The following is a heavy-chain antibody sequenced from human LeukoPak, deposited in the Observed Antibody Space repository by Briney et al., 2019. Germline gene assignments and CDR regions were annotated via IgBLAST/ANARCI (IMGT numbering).Heavy chain of an antibody. CDR3: ASSNYYYGMDV. Sequence: SETLSLTCTVSGGSIRSSSYSWGWIRQPPGKGLGWIGSIYYSGSTYYNPSLKSRVTISVDTSKNQFSLKLSSVTAADTAVYYCASSNYYYGMDVWGQGTTVTVSS. CDR1: GGSIRSSSYS. J-gene: IGHJ6*02. CDR2: IYYSGST. V-gene: IGHV4-39*01.